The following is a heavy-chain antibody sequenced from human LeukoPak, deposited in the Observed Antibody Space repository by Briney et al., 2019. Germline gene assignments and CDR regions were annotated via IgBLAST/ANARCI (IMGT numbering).Heavy chain of an antibody. CDR3: ARGAYGDYVRWFDP. CDR1: GGSISSGGYS. J-gene: IGHJ5*02. D-gene: IGHD4-17*01. Sequence: PSQTLSLTYAVSGGSISSGGYSWSWTRQPPGKGLEWIGYIYHSGSTYYNPSLKSRVTISVDRSKNQFSLKLSSVTAADTAVYYCARGAYGDYVRWFDPWGQGTLVTVSS. CDR2: IYHSGST. V-gene: IGHV4-30-2*01.